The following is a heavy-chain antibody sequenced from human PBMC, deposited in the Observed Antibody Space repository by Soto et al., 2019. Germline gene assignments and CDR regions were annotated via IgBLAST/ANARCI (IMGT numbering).Heavy chain of an antibody. CDR3: ARTHDYGDYGPFDY. Sequence: QITLKESGPPLVKPTQTLTLTCTFSGFSLTTSGVGVAWIRQPPGKALEWLAVIYWDDDKRYSPSLKTRLTITKDTSKNQVVLTMINMDPVDTATYYCARTHDYGDYGPFDYWGQGTLVTVSS. D-gene: IGHD4-17*01. V-gene: IGHV2-5*02. CDR1: GFSLTTSGVG. CDR2: IYWDDDK. J-gene: IGHJ4*02.